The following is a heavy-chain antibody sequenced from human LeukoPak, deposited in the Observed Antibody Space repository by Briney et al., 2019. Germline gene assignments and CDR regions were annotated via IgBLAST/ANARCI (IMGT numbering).Heavy chain of an antibody. Sequence: ASVKVSCKVSGYTLTELSMHWVRQAPGKGLEWMGGFDPEDGETIYAQKFQGRVTMTEDTSTDTAYMELSSLRSEDTAVYYCATGIPTYYDIIRDAFDIWGQGTMVTVSS. V-gene: IGHV1-24*01. J-gene: IGHJ3*02. CDR1: GYTLTELS. D-gene: IGHD3-22*01. CDR2: FDPEDGET. CDR3: ATGIPTYYDIIRDAFDI.